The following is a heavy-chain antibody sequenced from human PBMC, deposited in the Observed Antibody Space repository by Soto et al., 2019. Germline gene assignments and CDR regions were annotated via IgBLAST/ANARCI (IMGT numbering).Heavy chain of an antibody. CDR3: ARGPGGDYYYYYGMDV. CDR2: INHSGST. CDR1: GGSFSGYY. D-gene: IGHD2-21*02. V-gene: IGHV4-34*01. Sequence: QVQLQQWGAGLLKPSETLSLTCAVYGGSFSGYYWSWIRQPPVKGLARSGEINHSGSTNYNPSLKSRVTISVDTSKNQFSLKLSSVTAADTAVYYCARGPGGDYYYYYGMDVWGQGTTVAVSS. J-gene: IGHJ6*02.